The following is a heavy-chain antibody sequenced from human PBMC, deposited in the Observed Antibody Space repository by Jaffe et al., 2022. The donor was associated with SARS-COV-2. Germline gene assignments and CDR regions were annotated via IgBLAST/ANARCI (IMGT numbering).Heavy chain of an antibody. D-gene: IGHD3-10*01. J-gene: IGHJ4*02. CDR3: AKNNGDGRRAFFHFDY. Sequence: EVHMVESGGGLAQPGGSLRLSCGASGFRFSSYAMSWVRQAPGKGLEWVSSISDNGDRTVYADSVKGRFTISRDNSKNTLSLQMNSLRGDDTAAYYCAKNNGDGRRAFFHFDYWGQQILVTVSS. V-gene: IGHV3-23*04. CDR2: ISDNGDRT. CDR1: GFRFSSYA.